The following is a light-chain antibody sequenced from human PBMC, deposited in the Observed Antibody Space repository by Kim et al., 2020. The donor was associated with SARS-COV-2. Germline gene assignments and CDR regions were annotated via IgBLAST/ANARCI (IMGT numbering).Light chain of an antibody. CDR3: QQNNNWPPT. V-gene: IGKV3-15*01. CDR1: QSANSN. J-gene: IGKJ3*01. CDR2: AIS. Sequence: EVVMTQSPATLSVSPGERVTLSCRASQSANSNLAWYQQKPGQAPRLLIYAISTRATGIAARFSGSGSGTEFTLTINSLQSEDFAVYFCQQNNNWPPTFGPGTKVDIK.